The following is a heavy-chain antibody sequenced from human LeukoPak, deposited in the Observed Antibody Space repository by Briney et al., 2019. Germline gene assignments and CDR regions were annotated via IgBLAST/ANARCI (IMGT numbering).Heavy chain of an antibody. CDR2: IYSGGST. V-gene: IGHV3-53*01. CDR3: AKAMGWLTGQSGYFDL. D-gene: IGHD3-9*01. J-gene: IGHJ2*01. CDR1: GFTVSSNY. Sequence: GGSLRLSCAASGFTVSSNYMSWVRQAPGKGLEWVSVIYSGGSTYYADSVKGRFTISRDNSKNTLYLQMNSLRAEDTAVYYCAKAMGWLTGQSGYFDLWGRGTLVTVSS.